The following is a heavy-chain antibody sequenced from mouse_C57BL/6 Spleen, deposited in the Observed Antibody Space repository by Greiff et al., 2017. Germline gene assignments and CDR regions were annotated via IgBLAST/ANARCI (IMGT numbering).Heavy chain of an antibody. CDR2: IYPGSGST. D-gene: IGHD2-3*01. CDR3: ARYDGYLPYAMDY. J-gene: IGHJ4*01. Sequence: VQLQQPGAELVKPGASVTMSCKASGYTFTSYWITWVKQRPGHGLEWIGDIYPGSGSTNYNEKFKSKATLTVDTSSSTAYMQLSSLTSEDSAVYYCARYDGYLPYAMDYWGQGTSVTVSS. CDR1: GYTFTSYW. V-gene: IGHV1-55*01.